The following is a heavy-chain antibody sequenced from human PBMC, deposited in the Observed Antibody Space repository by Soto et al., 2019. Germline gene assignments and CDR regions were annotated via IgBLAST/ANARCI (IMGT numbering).Heavy chain of an antibody. Sequence: QVQLLESGPGLVKPSGTLSLTCGVSGDSIYRSYWWSWVRLPPGKGPEWIGEIFHTGTTNYNPSLKSRLTMSVDKSKKEISLKLDSVTAADTAVYFCARSARYGVVGDYWGQGTGVTGSS. CDR2: IFHTGTT. V-gene: IGHV4-4*02. D-gene: IGHD2-15*01. J-gene: IGHJ4*02. CDR1: GDSIYRSYW. CDR3: ARSARYGVVGDY.